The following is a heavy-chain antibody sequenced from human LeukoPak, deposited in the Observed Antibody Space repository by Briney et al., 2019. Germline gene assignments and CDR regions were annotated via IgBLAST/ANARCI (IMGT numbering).Heavy chain of an antibody. D-gene: IGHD1-14*01. CDR3: ARVPVRRWFDP. Sequence: GGSLRLSCAASGFTFSGYSMNWVRQAPGKGLEWVSSISSSSSYIYYADSVKGRFTISRDNAKNSLYLQMNSLRAEDTAVYYCARVPVRRWFDPWGQGTLVTVSS. CDR2: ISSSSSYI. J-gene: IGHJ5*02. V-gene: IGHV3-21*01. CDR1: GFTFSGYS.